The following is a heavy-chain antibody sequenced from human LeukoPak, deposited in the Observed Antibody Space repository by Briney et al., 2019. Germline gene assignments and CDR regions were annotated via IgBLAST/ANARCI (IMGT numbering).Heavy chain of an antibody. CDR3: ARVIRDYYYYMDV. CDR2: INHSGST. V-gene: IGHV4-34*01. Sequence: PSETLSLTCAVYGGAFSGYFWSWIREPPGKGLEWIGEINHSGSTNYNPSLKSRVTISVDTSKNQFSLKVSSVTAADTAMYYCARVIRDYYYYMDVWGKGTTVTVSS. CDR1: GGAFSGYF. J-gene: IGHJ6*03.